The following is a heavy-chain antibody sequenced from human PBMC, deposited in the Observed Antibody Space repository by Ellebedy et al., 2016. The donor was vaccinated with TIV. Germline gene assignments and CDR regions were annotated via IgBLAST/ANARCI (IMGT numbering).Heavy chain of an antibody. V-gene: IGHV1-69*04. J-gene: IGHJ3*02. CDR2: IIPMFDVR. CDR3: ARNSDIIVVPSAYASSYDI. D-gene: IGHD2-15*01. CDR1: GGTFSSHA. Sequence: SVKVSCKASGGTFSSHAISWVRQAPGQGLEWLGRIIPMFDVRDYAQELQGRVTITADKSTSTAYMELSSLRSEDTAVYFCARNSDIIVVPSAYASSYDIWGQGTMVSVAS.